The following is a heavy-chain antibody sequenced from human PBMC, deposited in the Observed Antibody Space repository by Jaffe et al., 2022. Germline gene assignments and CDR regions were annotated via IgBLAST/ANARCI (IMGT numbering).Heavy chain of an antibody. J-gene: IGHJ3*02. Sequence: EVQLVESGGGLVQPGGSLRLSCAASGFTFSSYWMSWVRQAPGKGLEWVANIKQDGSEKYYVDSVKGRFTISRDNAKNSLYLQMNSLRAEDTAVYYCARGVRIAVAGPPFVAFDIWGQGTMVTVSS. D-gene: IGHD6-19*01. CDR1: GFTFSSYW. V-gene: IGHV3-7*01. CDR3: ARGVRIAVAGPPFVAFDI. CDR2: IKQDGSEK.